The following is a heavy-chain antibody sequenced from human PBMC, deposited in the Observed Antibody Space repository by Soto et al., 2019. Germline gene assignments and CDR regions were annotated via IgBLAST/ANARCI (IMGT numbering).Heavy chain of an antibody. CDR3: VRVSNNFALDN. CDR1: GFTFSAHY. D-gene: IGHD6-13*01. V-gene: IGHV3-15*01. CDR2: IKSKTDGGTT. J-gene: IGHJ4*02. Sequence: GGSLRLSCAASGFTFSAHYMDWVRQAPGKGLEWVGRIKSKTDGGTTDYAAPVKGRFTISRDDSKNTLYLQMNSLKTEDTAVYYCVRVSNNFALDNWGQGTLVTVSS.